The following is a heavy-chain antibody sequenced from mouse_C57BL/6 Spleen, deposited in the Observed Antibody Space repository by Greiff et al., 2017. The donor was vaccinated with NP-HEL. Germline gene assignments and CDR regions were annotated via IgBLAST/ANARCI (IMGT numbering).Heavy chain of an antibody. CDR1: GFTFSSYG. V-gene: IGHV5-6*02. J-gene: IGHJ2*01. CDR2: ISSGGSYT. Sequence: DVMLVESGGDLVKPGGSLKLSCAASGFTFSSYGMSWVRQTPDKRLEWVATISSGGSYTYYPDSVKGRFTISRDNAKNTLYLQMSSLKSEDTAMYYCARGGTTVVDYWGQGTTLTVSS. D-gene: IGHD1-1*01. CDR3: ARGGTTVVDY.